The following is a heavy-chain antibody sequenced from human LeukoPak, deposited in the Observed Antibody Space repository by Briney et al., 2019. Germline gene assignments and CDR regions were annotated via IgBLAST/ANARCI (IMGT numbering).Heavy chain of an antibody. CDR2: IYYSGST. CDR3: ARDMYDSSGYYYDYWFDP. J-gene: IGHJ5*02. Sequence: SETLSLTCSVSGDSISGSSYYWGWIRQPPGKGLEWIGCIYYSGSTNYNPSLKSRVTISVDTSKNQFSLKLSSVTAADTAVYYCARDMYDSSGYYYDYWFDPWGQGTLVTVSS. D-gene: IGHD3-22*01. CDR1: GDSISGSSYY. V-gene: IGHV4-39*07.